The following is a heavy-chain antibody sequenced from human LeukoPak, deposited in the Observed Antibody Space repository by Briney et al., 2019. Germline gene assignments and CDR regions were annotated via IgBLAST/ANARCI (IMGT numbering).Heavy chain of an antibody. Sequence: ASVKVSCKASGYTFTSYAMNWVRQAPGQGLEWMGWINTNTGNPTYAQGFTGRFVFSLDTSVSTAYLQISSLKAEDTAVYYCARGIAAAGYYYYYYMDVWAKGTTVTVSS. D-gene: IGHD6-13*01. V-gene: IGHV7-4-1*02. CDR1: GYTFTSYA. CDR2: INTNTGNP. CDR3: ARGIAAAGYYYYYYMDV. J-gene: IGHJ6*03.